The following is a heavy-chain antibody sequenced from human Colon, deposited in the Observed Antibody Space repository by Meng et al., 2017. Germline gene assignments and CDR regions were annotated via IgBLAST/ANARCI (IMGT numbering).Heavy chain of an antibody. CDR2: IHSSAGT. CDR3: ANRFV. D-gene: IGHD3-3*01. V-gene: IGHV3-66*02. J-gene: IGHJ4*02. Sequence: VQLVESGGGRVQPGGSLRLSCAVSGFSVSSDFMIWVRQAPGKGLEWVSMIHSSAGTFFADSVKGRFTVSTDNSKNTLYLQMNSLRIEDTAVYHCANRFVWGLGTLVTVSS. CDR1: GFSVSSDF.